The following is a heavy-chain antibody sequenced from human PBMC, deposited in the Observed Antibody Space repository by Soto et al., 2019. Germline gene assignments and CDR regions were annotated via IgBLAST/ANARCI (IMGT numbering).Heavy chain of an antibody. CDR3: TRGSSRFQDPYYYFALDV. Sequence: PGESLKISCAASGFTFSDHYMDWVRQAPGKGLEWVGRIRDKANSYTTEYAASVKGRFTVSRDDSKNSVYLQMNSLQIEDTAVYHCTRGSSRFQDPYYYFALDVWGQGTTVTVSS. CDR2: IRDKANSYTT. V-gene: IGHV3-72*01. D-gene: IGHD6-13*01. J-gene: IGHJ6*02. CDR1: GFTFSDHY.